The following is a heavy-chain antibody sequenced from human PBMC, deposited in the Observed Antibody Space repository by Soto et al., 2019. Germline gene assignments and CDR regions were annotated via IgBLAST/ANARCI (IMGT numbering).Heavy chain of an antibody. J-gene: IGHJ4*02. D-gene: IGHD5-12*01. V-gene: IGHV3-53*01. Sequence: EVQLVESGGGLIQPGGSLRLSCVVSGFTVSSTNYMSWVRQAPGKGLEWVSVIYPGDTTFYADSVKGRLTISRDKSKNTLYLQMNSLSAEDTAVYYGHGYGYWGQGTRVNVSS. CDR1: GFTVSSTNY. CDR2: IYPGDTT. CDR3: HGYGY.